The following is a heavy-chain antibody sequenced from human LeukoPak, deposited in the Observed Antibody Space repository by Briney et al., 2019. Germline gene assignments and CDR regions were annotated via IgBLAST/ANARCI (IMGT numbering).Heavy chain of an antibody. V-gene: IGHV1-18*01. CDR3: ARAGITMVRGDLFDY. D-gene: IGHD3-10*01. J-gene: IGHJ4*02. CDR1: GYTFTSYG. Sequence: ASEKVSCKASGYTFTSYGISWVRQAPGQGLEWMGWISAYNGNTNYAQKLQGRVTMTTDTSTSTAYMELRSLRSDDTAVYYCARAGITMVRGDLFDYWGQGTLVTVSS. CDR2: ISAYNGNT.